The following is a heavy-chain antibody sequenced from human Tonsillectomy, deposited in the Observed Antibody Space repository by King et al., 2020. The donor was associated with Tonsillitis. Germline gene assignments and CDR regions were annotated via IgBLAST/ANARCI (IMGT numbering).Heavy chain of an antibody. CDR3: VRTSRDYGGNTNSFAF. D-gene: IGHD4-23*01. CDR1: GYSISSGYY. Sequence: VQLQESGPGLVKPSETLSLTCDVSGYSISSGYYWGWIRQPPGKGLEYIGNMFHTGSSSFNPSLKSRVTISVDRSKNQFSLRLSSVTASDTPVYYCVRTSRDYGGNTNSFAFWGQGTMVTVSS. J-gene: IGHJ3*01. CDR2: MFHTGSS. V-gene: IGHV4-38-2*01.